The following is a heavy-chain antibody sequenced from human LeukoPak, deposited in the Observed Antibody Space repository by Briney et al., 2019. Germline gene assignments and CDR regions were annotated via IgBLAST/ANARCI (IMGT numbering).Heavy chain of an antibody. CDR2: IYYSGST. V-gene: IGHV4-30-4*01. J-gene: IGHJ4*02. CDR3: ARGSDFWSGYFPVDY. Sequence: SQTLSLTCTVSGGSISSGDYYWSWIRQPPGKGLEWIGYIYYSGSTYYNPSLKSRVTISVDTSKNQFSLELSSVTAADTAVYYCARGSDFWSGYFPVDYWGQGTLVTVSS. D-gene: IGHD3-3*01. CDR1: GGSISSGDYY.